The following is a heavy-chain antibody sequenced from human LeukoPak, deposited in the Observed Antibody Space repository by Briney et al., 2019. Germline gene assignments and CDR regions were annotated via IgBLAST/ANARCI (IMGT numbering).Heavy chain of an antibody. CDR3: ARGPYSYDSSGAFDI. J-gene: IGHJ3*02. V-gene: IGHV4-61*02. CDR2: ISSSGST. CDR1: GDSISSGDYC. D-gene: IGHD3-22*01. Sequence: SETLSLTCTVSGDSISSGDYCWSWIRQPAGKGLEWIGRISSSGSTNYNPSLKSRVTISVDTSKNQFSLKLGSVTAADTAVSFCARGPYSYDSSGAFDIWGQGKRVTVSS.